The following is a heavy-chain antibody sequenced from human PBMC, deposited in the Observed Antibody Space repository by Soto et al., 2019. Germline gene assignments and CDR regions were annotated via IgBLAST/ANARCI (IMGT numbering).Heavy chain of an antibody. Sequence: ASVKVSCKASGYTFTSYAMHWVRQAPGQRLEWMGWINAGNGNTKYSQKFQGRVTITRDTSASTAYMELSSLRSEDTAVYYCARLYCTNGVCQSWFDPWGQGTLVTVSS. D-gene: IGHD2-8*01. CDR3: ARLYCTNGVCQSWFDP. J-gene: IGHJ5*02. CDR1: GYTFTSYA. V-gene: IGHV1-3*01. CDR2: INAGNGNT.